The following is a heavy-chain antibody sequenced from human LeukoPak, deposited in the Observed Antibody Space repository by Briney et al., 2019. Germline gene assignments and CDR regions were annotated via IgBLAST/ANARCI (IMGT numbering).Heavy chain of an antibody. CDR3: ARDAIGYCSSTSCYDYYYYYMDV. CDR2: IYTSGNT. D-gene: IGHD2-2*01. CDR1: GGSISIYY. J-gene: IGHJ6*03. Sequence: SETLSLTCTVSGGSISIYYWSWIRQPAGKGLEWIGRIYTSGNTHYNPSLKSRVTMSVDTSKNQFSLKLSSVTAADTAVYYCARDAIGYCSSTSCYDYYYYYMDVWGKGTTVTISS. V-gene: IGHV4-4*07.